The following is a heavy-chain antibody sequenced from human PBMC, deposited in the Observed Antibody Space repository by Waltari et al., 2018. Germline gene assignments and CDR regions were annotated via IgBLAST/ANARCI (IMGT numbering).Heavy chain of an antibody. Sequence: QLQLQESGPGLVKPSETLSLTCTVSGGSLSSSSYYWGWIRQPPGKGLEWIGSIYYSGSTYYNPSLKSRVTISVDTSKNQFSLKLSSVTAADTAVYYCARDLTYYYGSGSYSPFDYWGQGTLVTVSS. D-gene: IGHD3-10*01. J-gene: IGHJ4*02. CDR3: ARDLTYYYGSGSYSPFDY. CDR1: GGSLSSSSYY. CDR2: IYYSGST. V-gene: IGHV4-39*07.